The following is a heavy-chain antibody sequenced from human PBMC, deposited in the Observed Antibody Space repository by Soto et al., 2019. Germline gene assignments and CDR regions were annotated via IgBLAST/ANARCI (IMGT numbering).Heavy chain of an antibody. V-gene: IGHV4-39*01. CDR1: GGSISSSSYY. J-gene: IGHJ6*02. CDR2: IYYSGSI. CDR3: ARPREDYYYGMDV. Sequence: PSETLSLTCTVSGGSISSSSYYWGWIRQPPGKGLEWIGSIYYSGSIYYNPSLKSRVTISVDTSKNQFSLKLSSVTAADTAVYYCARPREDYYYGMDVWGQGTTVTVSS.